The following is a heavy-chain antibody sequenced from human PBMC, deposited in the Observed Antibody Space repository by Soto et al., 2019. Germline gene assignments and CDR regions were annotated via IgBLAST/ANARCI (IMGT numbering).Heavy chain of an antibody. V-gene: IGHV1-69*02. CDR2: IIPILGIA. Sequence: QVQLVQSGAEVKKPGSSVKVSCKASGGTFSSYTISWMRQAPGQGLEWMGRIIPILGIANYAQKFQGRVTITADKSTSTAYMELSSLRSEDTAVYYCARREMATPIDYWGQGTLVTVSS. J-gene: IGHJ4*02. D-gene: IGHD5-12*01. CDR3: ARREMATPIDY. CDR1: GGTFSSYT.